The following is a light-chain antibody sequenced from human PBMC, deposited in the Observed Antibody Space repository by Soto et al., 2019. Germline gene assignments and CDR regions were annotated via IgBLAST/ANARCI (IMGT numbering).Light chain of an antibody. CDR3: QQYNNWPPIN. Sequence: EIVLMQSPGTFSLPTGERATLFCSASQSMKRRYLAWYQQKPGQAPRLVIYDIFTRAAGIPARFTGSGSGTEFTLTIRSLQSEDFAVYYCQQYNNWPPINCGQGTRREI. CDR2: DIF. J-gene: IGKJ5*01. V-gene: IGKV3D-15*01. CDR1: QSMKRRY.